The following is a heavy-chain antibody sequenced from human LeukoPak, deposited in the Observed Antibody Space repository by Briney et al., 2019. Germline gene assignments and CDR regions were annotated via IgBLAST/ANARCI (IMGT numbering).Heavy chain of an antibody. J-gene: IGHJ6*02. D-gene: IGHD5-12*01. CDR2: IKQDGSEK. Sequence: PGGSLRLSCAASGFTFSSYWMSWVRQAPGKGLEWVANIKQDGSEKYYVDSVKGRFTISRDNAKNSLYLQMNSLRAEDTAVYYCARDRIYSGPKYGDYYGMDVWGQGTTATVSS. V-gene: IGHV3-7*01. CDR1: GFTFSSYW. CDR3: ARDRIYSGPKYGDYYGMDV.